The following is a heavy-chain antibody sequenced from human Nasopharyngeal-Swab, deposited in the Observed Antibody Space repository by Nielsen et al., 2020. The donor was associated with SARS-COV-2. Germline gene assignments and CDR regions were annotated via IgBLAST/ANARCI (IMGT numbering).Heavy chain of an antibody. CDR1: GFTFSSYD. Sequence: GGSLRLSCAASGFTFSSYDMHWGRQATGKGLEWVSAIGTAGDTYYPGSVKGRFTISRENAKNSLYLQMNSLRAGDTAVYYCARDLYSSGGKYYYYGMDVWGQGTTVTVSS. V-gene: IGHV3-13*04. CDR2: IGTAGDT. CDR3: ARDLYSSGGKYYYYGMDV. D-gene: IGHD6-19*01. J-gene: IGHJ6*02.